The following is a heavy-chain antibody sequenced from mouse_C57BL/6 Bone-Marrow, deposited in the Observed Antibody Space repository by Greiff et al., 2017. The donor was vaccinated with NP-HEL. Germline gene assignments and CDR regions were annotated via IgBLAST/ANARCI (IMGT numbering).Heavy chain of an antibody. CDR1: GFNIKDDY. CDR3: TTVIFITTVVARYAMDY. D-gene: IGHD1-1*01. Sequence: VQLQQSGAELVRPGASVKLSCTASGFNIKDDYMHWVKQRPEQGLEWIGWIDPENGATEYASKFQGKATITADTSSNTAYLQLSSLTSEDTAVYYCTTVIFITTVVARYAMDYWGQGTSVTVSS. J-gene: IGHJ4*01. CDR2: IDPENGAT. V-gene: IGHV14-4*01.